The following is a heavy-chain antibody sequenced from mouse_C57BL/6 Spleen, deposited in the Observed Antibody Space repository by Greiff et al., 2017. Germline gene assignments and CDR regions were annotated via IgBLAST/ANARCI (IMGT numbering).Heavy chain of an antibody. CDR3: ASGGGLRFAY. Sequence: QVQLQQPGAELVRPGSSVKLSCKASGYTFTSYWMDWVKQRPGQGLEWIGNIYPSDSETHYNQKFKDKATLTVDKSSSTAYMRLSSLTSEDSAVYYCASGGGLRFAYWGQGTLVTVSA. D-gene: IGHD2-4*01. V-gene: IGHV1-61*01. CDR2: IYPSDSET. CDR1: GYTFTSYW. J-gene: IGHJ3*01.